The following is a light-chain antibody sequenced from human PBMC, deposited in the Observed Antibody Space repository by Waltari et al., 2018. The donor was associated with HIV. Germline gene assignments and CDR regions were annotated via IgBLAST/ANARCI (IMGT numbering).Light chain of an antibody. CDR3: QLCYSFPWT. V-gene: IGKV1-39*01. J-gene: IGKJ1*01. CDR1: QSIASY. CDR2: AAS. Sequence: DIQMTQSPSSLSASVGDRVTITCRASQSIASYVNWFQHKPGRAPKLLIFAASNSPRGVPSRFSGSGSGTTFTLTINNLHPEDFATYYGQLCYSFPWTFGQGTRVEIK.